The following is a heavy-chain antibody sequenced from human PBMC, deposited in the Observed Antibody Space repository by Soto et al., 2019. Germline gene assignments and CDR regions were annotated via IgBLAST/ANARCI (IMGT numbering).Heavy chain of an antibody. J-gene: IGHJ4*02. CDR2: IIPVLTTT. CDR3: ARARYYYDGSGHYYLDY. D-gene: IGHD3-22*01. CDR1: GGTFSSYG. Sequence: QVQLVQSGAEVKKPGSSVKVSCKASGGTFSSYGINWVRQAPGQGLEWMGGIIPVLTTTNYAQKFQGRVTITADKSTTTAYMELTSLRFEDTAVYYCARARYYYDGSGHYYLDYWGQGTLVTVSS. V-gene: IGHV1-69*06.